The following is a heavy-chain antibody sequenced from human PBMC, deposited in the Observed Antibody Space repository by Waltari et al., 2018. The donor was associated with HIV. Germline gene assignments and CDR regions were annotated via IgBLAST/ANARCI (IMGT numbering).Heavy chain of an antibody. CDR2: IYYSGNT. V-gene: IGHV4-39*01. D-gene: IGHD2-21*02. CDR1: GDSFNMINSY. Sequence: QLQLQESGPGLVKPSETLSLTCTVSGDSFNMINSYWGWIRQPPGKGLEWIGTIYYSGNTYYNPSLQSRVTISVDTSNNQFSLQLSSVTAADTATYYCARQTSLMHILMVTALHFDFWGQGTLVTVSS. CDR3: ARQTSLMHILMVTALHFDF. J-gene: IGHJ5*01.